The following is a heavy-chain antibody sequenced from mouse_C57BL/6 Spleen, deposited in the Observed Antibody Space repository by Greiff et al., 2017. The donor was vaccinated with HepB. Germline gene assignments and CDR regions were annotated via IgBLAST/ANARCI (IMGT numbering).Heavy chain of an antibody. CDR1: GYAFSSSW. CDR2: IYPGDGDT. Sequence: VQLQESGPELVKPGASVKISCKASGYAFSSSWMNWVKQRPGKGLEWIGRIYPGDGDTNYNGKFKGKATLTADKSSSTAYMQLSSLTSEDSAVYCCARGGLTGTCWYFDVWGTGTTVTVSS. D-gene: IGHD4-1*01. J-gene: IGHJ1*03. CDR3: ARGGLTGTCWYFDV. V-gene: IGHV1-82*01.